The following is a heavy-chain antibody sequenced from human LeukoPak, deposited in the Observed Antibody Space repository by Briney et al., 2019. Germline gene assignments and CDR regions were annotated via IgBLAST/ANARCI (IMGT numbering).Heavy chain of an antibody. CDR2: INHSGST. D-gene: IGHD1-14*01. Sequence: SETLSLTCAVYGGSFSDYYWSWIRQPPGKGLEWVGEINHSGSTNYNPSLKSRVTISVDTSKNQFSLKLSSVTAADTAVYYCARAAPDSSRNHPDYWGQGTLVTVSS. CDR1: GGSFSDYY. CDR3: ARAAPDSSRNHPDY. V-gene: IGHV4-34*01. J-gene: IGHJ4*02.